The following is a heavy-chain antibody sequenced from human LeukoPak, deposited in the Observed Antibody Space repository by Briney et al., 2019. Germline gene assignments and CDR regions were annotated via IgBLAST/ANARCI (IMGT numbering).Heavy chain of an antibody. CDR2: ISSSGSSI. Sequence: PGGSLILSCAASGCTFSSYEMNWVRQAPGKGLEWVSYISSSGSSIYYADSVKGRFTISRDNAKKSLYLQMNSLRAEDTAVYYCARVGIIVRARALDYWGQGTLVTVSS. J-gene: IGHJ4*02. V-gene: IGHV3-48*03. D-gene: IGHD3-10*01. CDR1: GCTFSSYE. CDR3: ARVGIIVRARALDY.